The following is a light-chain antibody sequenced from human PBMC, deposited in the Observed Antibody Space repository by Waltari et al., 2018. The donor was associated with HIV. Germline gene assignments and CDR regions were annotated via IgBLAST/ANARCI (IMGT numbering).Light chain of an antibody. CDR3: QTWGAGIVV. V-gene: IGLV4-69*01. Sequence: QVVLTQSPSASASLGASVKITCTLSSGHTTYAIAWHQQQPEKGPRFLMKVNSDGSLTTGDGIPDRCSGSDSGPERSLTIASLQSEDEGDYYCQTWGAGIVVFGGGTKLSVL. CDR1: SGHTTYA. CDR2: VNSDGSL. J-gene: IGLJ2*01.